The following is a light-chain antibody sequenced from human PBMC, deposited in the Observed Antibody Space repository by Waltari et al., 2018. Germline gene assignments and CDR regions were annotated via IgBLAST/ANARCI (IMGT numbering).Light chain of an antibody. V-gene: IGKV1-39*01. CDR1: KNIDNF. CDR2: AAS. Sequence: DIQLTQSPSSLSASLGDRVLITCRASKNIDNFLTWYQQKPGRSTVLLIYAASTLQSGVPSRFSGSVSGTDFTITIRNLQPEDFATYYCQQSYGVPISFGGGTKVEI. J-gene: IGKJ4*01. CDR3: QQSYGVPIS.